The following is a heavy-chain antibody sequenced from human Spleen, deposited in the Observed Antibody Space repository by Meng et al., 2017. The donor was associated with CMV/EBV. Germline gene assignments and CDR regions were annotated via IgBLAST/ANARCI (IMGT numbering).Heavy chain of an antibody. J-gene: IGHJ4*02. V-gene: IGHV1-69*02. D-gene: IGHD3-10*01. CDR1: GGTFSSYT. CDR2: IIPILGIA. CDR3: GYNAL. Sequence: SVKVSCKASGGTFSSYTISWVRQAPGQGLEWMGRIIPILGIANYAQKFQGRVTMTTDTSTSTAYMVLRSLRSDDTAMYYCGYNALWGQGTLVTVSS.